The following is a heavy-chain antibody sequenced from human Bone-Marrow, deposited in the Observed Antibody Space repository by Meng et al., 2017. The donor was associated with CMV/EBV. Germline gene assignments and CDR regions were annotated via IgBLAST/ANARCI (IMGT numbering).Heavy chain of an antibody. Sequence: GGSLRLSCAASGFTFSSYWMSWVRQAPGKGLEWVANIKQDGSEKYYVDSVKGRFTISRDNAKNSLYLQMNSLRAEDTAVYYCAKDRGRSLSKLLRNYYGMDVWGQGTTVTVSS. CDR3: AKDRGRSLSKLLRNYYGMDV. D-gene: IGHD2-15*01. CDR1: GFTFSSYW. CDR2: IKQDGSEK. V-gene: IGHV3-7*01. J-gene: IGHJ6*02.